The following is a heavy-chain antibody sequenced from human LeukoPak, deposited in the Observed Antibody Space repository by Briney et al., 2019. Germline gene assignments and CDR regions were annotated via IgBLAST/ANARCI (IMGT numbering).Heavy chain of an antibody. Sequence: GASVKVSCKASGYTFTSYGISWVRQAPGQGLEWVGWISAYNGNTNYAQKLQGRVTMTTDTSTSTAYMELRSLRSDDTAVYYCARSYYDSSGYWNKDYFDYWGQGTLVTVSS. J-gene: IGHJ4*02. V-gene: IGHV1-18*01. D-gene: IGHD3-22*01. CDR3: ARSYYDSSGYWNKDYFDY. CDR1: GYTFTSYG. CDR2: ISAYNGNT.